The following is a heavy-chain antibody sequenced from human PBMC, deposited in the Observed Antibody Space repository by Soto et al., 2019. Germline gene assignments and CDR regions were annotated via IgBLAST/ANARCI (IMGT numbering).Heavy chain of an antibody. Sequence: QVHLVESGGGVVQPGRSLRLSCAASGFTFSSYGMHWVRQAPGKGLEWVAVIWYDGNKKYYGDSVRGRFTISRDNSKNTLYLEMNSLRAEDTAVYYCVVDTSGLLDSWGQGTLVTVSS. V-gene: IGHV3-33*03. D-gene: IGHD3-22*01. CDR3: VVDTSGLLDS. CDR1: GFTFSSYG. J-gene: IGHJ4*02. CDR2: IWYDGNKK.